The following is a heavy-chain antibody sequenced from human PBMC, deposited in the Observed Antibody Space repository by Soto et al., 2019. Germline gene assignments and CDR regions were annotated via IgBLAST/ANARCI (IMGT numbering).Heavy chain of an antibody. V-gene: IGHV5-51*01. CDR3: ARHPYCSSTSCPNWFDP. CDR2: IYPGDSDT. J-gene: IGHJ5*02. CDR1: GYSFTSYW. D-gene: IGHD2-2*01. Sequence: GESLKISCKGSGYSFTSYWIGWVRQMPGKGLEWMGIIYPGDSDTRYSPSFQGQVTISADKSISTAYLQWSSLKASDTAMYYCARHPYCSSTSCPNWFDPWGQGTLVTVSS.